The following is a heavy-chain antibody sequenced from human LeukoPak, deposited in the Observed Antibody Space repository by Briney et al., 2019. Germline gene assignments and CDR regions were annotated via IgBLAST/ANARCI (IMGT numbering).Heavy chain of an antibody. D-gene: IGHD2-21*02. CDR1: GFNFANHA. J-gene: IGHJ4*02. CDR2: ISGGGDIT. CDR3: VREDTPATANY. V-gene: IGHV3-23*01. Sequence: GRSLRLSCAASGFNFANHAMSWVRQTPGKGLEWVSAISGGGDITYYADSVTGRFTISRDNSKDTLFLQMHSLRPGDTAVYYCVREDTPATANYWGQGTLVTISS.